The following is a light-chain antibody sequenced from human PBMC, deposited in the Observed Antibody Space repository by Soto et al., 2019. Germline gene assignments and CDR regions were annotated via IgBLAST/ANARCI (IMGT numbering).Light chain of an antibody. CDR2: LNSDGSH. J-gene: IGLJ3*02. V-gene: IGLV4-69*01. CDR3: QTWGTGSWV. CDR1: SGHNTYA. Sequence: QPVLTQSPSASASLGASVKLTCTLSSGHNTYAIAWHQQQPEKGPRYLMKLNSDGSHRKGDGIPDRFSGSSSGAERYLTISSLQSEDEADYYCQTWGTGSWVFGGGTKLTVL.